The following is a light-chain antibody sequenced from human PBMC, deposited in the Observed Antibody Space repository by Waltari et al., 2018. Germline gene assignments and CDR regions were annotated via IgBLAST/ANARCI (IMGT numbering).Light chain of an antibody. CDR2: RNH. CDR1: SPNTGRNY. J-gene: IGLJ1*01. V-gene: IGLV1-47*01. Sequence: QSVLTQPPSASGTPGQRVTISCSGSSPNTGRNYVYWYQQLPGTAPRLLIYRNHQRPSGVPDRFSGSKSGTSASLAISGLRSEDEADYYCAAWDDSLNAFYVFGIGTKVTVL. CDR3: AAWDDSLNAFYV.